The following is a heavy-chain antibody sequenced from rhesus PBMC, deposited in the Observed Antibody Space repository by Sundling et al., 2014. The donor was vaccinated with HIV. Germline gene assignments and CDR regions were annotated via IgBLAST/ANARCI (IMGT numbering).Heavy chain of an antibody. J-gene: IGHJ4*01. CDR3: ARTHTVGTYFDY. V-gene: IGHV4S10*01. CDR1: GGSISDTYR. CDR2: IYGRSINT. D-gene: IGHD5-24*01. Sequence: QVQLQESGPGVVKPSETLSLTCAVSGGSISDTYRWTWIRQPPGKGLEWIGYIYGRSINTNYNPSLKSRVTVSKDTSKNQFSLNLSSVTAADTALYYCARTHTVGTYFDYWGQGVLVTVSS.